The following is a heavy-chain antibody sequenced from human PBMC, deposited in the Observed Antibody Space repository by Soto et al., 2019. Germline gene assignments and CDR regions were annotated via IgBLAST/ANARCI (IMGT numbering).Heavy chain of an antibody. CDR1: GGSISSISHY. V-gene: IGHV4-39*01. D-gene: IGHD3-10*01. J-gene: IGHJ3*02. CDR2: IYYSGST. Sequence: SETLSLTCTVSGGSISSISHYWGWIRQPPGKGLEWIGSIYYSGSTYYNPSLKSRVTISVDTSKNQFSLKLSSVTAADTAVYYCAKGGSGSYSNAFDIWGQGTMVT. CDR3: AKGGSGSYSNAFDI.